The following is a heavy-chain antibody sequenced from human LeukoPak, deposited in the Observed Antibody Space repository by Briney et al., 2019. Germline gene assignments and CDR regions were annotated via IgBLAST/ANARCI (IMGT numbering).Heavy chain of an antibody. V-gene: IGHV4-30-4*01. D-gene: IGHD3-22*01. CDR1: GGSISSYY. CDR2: IYYSGST. CDR3: ARGSPITMIVVVITPGVFDI. J-gene: IGHJ3*02. Sequence: SETLSLTCTVSGGSISSYYWSWIRQPPGKGLEWIGYIYYSGSTYYNPSLKSRVTISVDTSKNQFSLKLSSVTAADTAVYYCARGSPITMIVVVITPGVFDIWGQGTMVTVSS.